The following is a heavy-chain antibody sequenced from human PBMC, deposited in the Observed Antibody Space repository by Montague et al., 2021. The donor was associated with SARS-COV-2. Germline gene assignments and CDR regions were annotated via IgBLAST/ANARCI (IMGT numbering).Heavy chain of an antibody. V-gene: IGHV4-38-2*02. CDR3: ARDRRRWLQLNSWFDP. CDR1: GYSISSGYY. Sequence: SETLSLTCTVSGYSISSGYYWGWIRQPPGKGLEWIGSIYHSGSTYYNPSLKSRVTISVDTSKNQFSLKLLSSVTAADTAVYYCARDRRRWLQLNSWFDPWGQGTLVTVSS. CDR2: IYHSGST. D-gene: IGHD5-24*01. J-gene: IGHJ5*02.